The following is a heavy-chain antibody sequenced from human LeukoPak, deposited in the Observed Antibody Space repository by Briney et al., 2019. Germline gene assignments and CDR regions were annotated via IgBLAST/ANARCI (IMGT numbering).Heavy chain of an antibody. Sequence: PGRSLRLSCAASGFTFSSYAMHWVRQAPGKGLEWVAVISYDGSNKYYADSVKGRFTISRDNSKNTLYLQMNSLRAEDTAVYYCARVSLSGRRWFGELTPIDYWGQGTLVTVSS. CDR2: ISYDGSNK. V-gene: IGHV3-30-3*01. J-gene: IGHJ4*02. CDR1: GFTFSSYA. D-gene: IGHD3-10*01. CDR3: ARVSLSGRRWFGELTPIDY.